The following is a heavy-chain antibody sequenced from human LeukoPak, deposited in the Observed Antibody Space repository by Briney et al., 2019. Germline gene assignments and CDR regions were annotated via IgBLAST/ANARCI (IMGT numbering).Heavy chain of an antibody. CDR2: ISGYNGNT. CDR1: GYTFTNYG. Sequence: ASVKVSCKASGYTFTNYGISWVRQAPGQGLEWMGWISGYNGNTNYVQNLQGRVTMTTDTSTSTAYMELRSLRSDDTAVYYCAREGDYVGTKNYYYYGMDVCGQGTTVTVSS. J-gene: IGHJ6*02. CDR3: AREGDYVGTKNYYYYGMDV. D-gene: IGHD4-17*01. V-gene: IGHV1-18*01.